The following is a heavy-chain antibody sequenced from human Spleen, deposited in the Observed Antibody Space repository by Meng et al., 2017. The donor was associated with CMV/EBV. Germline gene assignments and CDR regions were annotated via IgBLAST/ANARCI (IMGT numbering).Heavy chain of an antibody. J-gene: IGHJ4*02. V-gene: IGHV3-30*04. CDR3: AKDSSSYSSSWYGDFDY. CDR2: ISFDGSDT. CDR1: GFSFTSYS. Sequence: LSLTCAASGFSFTSYSLHWVRQAPGKGLEWVAVISFDGSDTYYADSVKGRFTISRDNSKKILYLQMNSLRPEDTAVYSCAKDSSSYSSSWYGDFDYWGQGTLVTVSS. D-gene: IGHD6-13*01.